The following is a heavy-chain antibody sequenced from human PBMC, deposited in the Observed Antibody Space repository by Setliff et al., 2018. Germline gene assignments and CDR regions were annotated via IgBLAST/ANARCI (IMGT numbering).Heavy chain of an antibody. CDR3: ARDPLYRENLSRVFDF. Sequence: ASVKVSCKASGYTFSDYGVSWVRQAPGQGLEWLGWISPYSGNSYSAPKFQGRLFLTTDTSAATAYLELRSLRSDDTAVYYCARDPLYRENLSRVFDFWGQGTKVTVSS. J-gene: IGHJ3*01. CDR1: GYTFSDYG. CDR2: ISPYSGNS. V-gene: IGHV1-18*01. D-gene: IGHD3-16*02.